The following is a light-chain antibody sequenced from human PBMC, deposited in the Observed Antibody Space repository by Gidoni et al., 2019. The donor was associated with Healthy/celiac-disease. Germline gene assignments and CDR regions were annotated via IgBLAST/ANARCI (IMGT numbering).Light chain of an antibody. CDR3: QHRSNWPGFT. V-gene: IGKV3-11*01. J-gene: IGKJ3*01. CDR1: QSISSY. Sequence: VLTQSSATLSLSPGERATLSCRASQSISSYLAWYHQKPGQAPRILIYDASNRATGIPARFSGSGSGTDFTLTITSREPEDFAVYYCQHRSNWPGFTFGPGTKVDIK. CDR2: DAS.